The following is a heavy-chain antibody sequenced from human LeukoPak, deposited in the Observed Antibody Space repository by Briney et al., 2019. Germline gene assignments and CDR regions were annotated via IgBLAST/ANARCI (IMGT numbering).Heavy chain of an antibody. D-gene: IGHD2-15*01. J-gene: IGHJ4*02. V-gene: IGHV3-7*01. CDR2: INQDGDRT. CDR3: ATLVFSGGWCPCY. Sequence: GRSLRLSCGSSILTFSHYWMSWVRQASGKGLEWVAAINQDGDRTEYVDSVKGRFSISRDSATNSWHVQMGSLRVDHTALFYCATLVFSGGWCPCYWGQGTLVTVSS. CDR1: ILTFSHYW.